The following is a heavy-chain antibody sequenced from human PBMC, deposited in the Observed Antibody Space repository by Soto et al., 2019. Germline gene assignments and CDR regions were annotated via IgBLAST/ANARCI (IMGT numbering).Heavy chain of an antibody. Sequence: SETLSLTCAVSGSSITITYYWGWVRQPPGKGLEWIGSIHHSGSVFESGSTHYNPSFKSRVTISADTSKNQFSLKLTSVTAADTAVYFCARNSSSSYFDYWGQGTLVTVSS. J-gene: IGHJ4*02. CDR2: IHHSGSVFESGST. CDR3: ARNSSSSYFDY. V-gene: IGHV4-38-2*01. D-gene: IGHD6-13*01. CDR1: GSSITITYY.